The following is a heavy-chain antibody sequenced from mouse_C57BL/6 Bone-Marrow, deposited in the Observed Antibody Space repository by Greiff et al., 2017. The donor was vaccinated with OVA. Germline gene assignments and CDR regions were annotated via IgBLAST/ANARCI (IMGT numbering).Heavy chain of an antibody. CDR1: GYTFTDYY. CDR3: ARNRIYYNYGAWFAY. CDR2: IYPGSGNT. V-gene: IGHV1-76*01. Sequence: VHLVESGAELVRPGASVKLSCKASGYTFTDYYINWVKQRPGQGLEWIARIYPGSGNTYYNEKFKGKATLTAEKSSSTAYMQLSSLTSEDSAVYFCARNRIYYNYGAWFAYWGQGTLVTVSA. J-gene: IGHJ3*01. D-gene: IGHD2-4*01.